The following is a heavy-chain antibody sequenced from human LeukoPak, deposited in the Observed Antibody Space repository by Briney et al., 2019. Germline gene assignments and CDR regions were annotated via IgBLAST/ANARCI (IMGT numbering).Heavy chain of an antibody. CDR1: GFTFSSYG. V-gene: IGHV3-30*02. D-gene: IGHD3-22*01. CDR3: AKDTPAYDSSDYYNPYFDY. CDR2: IRYDGSNK. J-gene: IGHJ4*02. Sequence: PGGSLRLSCAASGFTFSSYGMHWVRQAPGKGLEWVAFIRYDGSNKYYTDSVKGRFIISRDNSKNTLYLQMNSLRDEDTAVYYCAKDTPAYDSSDYYNPYFDYWGQGTLVTVSS.